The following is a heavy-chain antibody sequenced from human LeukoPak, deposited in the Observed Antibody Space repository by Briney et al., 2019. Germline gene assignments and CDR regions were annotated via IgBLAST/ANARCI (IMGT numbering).Heavy chain of an antibody. Sequence: GGSLRLSCAASGFTFSSYAMSWVRQAPGKGLEWVSAISGSGTSTYYSDSVKGRFTISRDNSKNTLYLQVNSLRAEDMALYYCAKASGRVYYYYMDVWGKGTTVTVSS. CDR2: ISGSGTST. CDR1: GFTFSSYA. D-gene: IGHD3-10*01. CDR3: AKASGRVYYYYMDV. J-gene: IGHJ6*03. V-gene: IGHV3-23*01.